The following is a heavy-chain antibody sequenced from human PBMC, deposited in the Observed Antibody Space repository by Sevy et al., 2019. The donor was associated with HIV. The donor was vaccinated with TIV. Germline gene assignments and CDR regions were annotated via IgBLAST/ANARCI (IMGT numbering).Heavy chain of an antibody. CDR3: ARDLNYYDSSGYYSPFGFDY. CDR1: GFTFSSYG. J-gene: IGHJ4*02. Sequence: GGSLRLSCAASGFTFSSYGMHWVRQAPGKGLEWVAVIWYDGSNKYYADSVKGRFTISRDNSKNTLYLKMNSLRAEDTAVYYCARDLNYYDSSGYYSPFGFDYWGQGTLVTVSS. CDR2: IWYDGSNK. D-gene: IGHD3-22*01. V-gene: IGHV3-33*01.